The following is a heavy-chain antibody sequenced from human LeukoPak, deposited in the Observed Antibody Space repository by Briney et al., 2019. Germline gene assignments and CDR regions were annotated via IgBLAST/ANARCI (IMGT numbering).Heavy chain of an antibody. V-gene: IGHV4-38-2*02. CDR2: IYHSGST. D-gene: IGHD3-10*01. J-gene: IGHJ6*03. CDR1: GYSNSSGYY. CDR3: ARDYYGSVIRYYYYYMDV. Sequence: TPSETLSLTCTVSGYSNSSGYYWGWIRHPPGKGLEWIGCIYHSGSTYSNPSLKSRVTISVDTSKNQFSLKLTSLTAADTAVYYCARDYYGSVIRYYYYYMDVWGKGTTVTVSS.